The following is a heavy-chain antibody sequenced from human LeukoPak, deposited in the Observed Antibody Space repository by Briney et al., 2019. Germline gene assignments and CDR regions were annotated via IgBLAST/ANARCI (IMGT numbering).Heavy chain of an antibody. D-gene: IGHD5-24*01. CDR1: GMTFSDYS. Sequence: PGGSLRLSCEGFGMTFSDYSMNWVRQAPGKGLEWISFISSGGSTIYYAGSVKGRFTLSRDNARNTLSLEMNSLRGDDTALYYCAGVDGTFSHNFYKDVWGKGSTVTVSS. J-gene: IGHJ6*03. CDR3: AGVDGTFSHNFYKDV. V-gene: IGHV3-48*04. CDR2: ISSGGSTI.